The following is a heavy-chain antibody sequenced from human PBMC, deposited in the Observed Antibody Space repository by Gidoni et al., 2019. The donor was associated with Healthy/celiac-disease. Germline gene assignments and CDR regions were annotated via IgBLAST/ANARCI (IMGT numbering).Heavy chain of an antibody. CDR2: INPILGTA. CDR1: GGTFSSYA. CDR3: ARDRIQSSGWTALGYYYGMDV. D-gene: IGHD6-19*01. Sequence: QVQLVQSGAEVKKPGSSVRVSCKASGGTFSSYASSWVRQAPGQGLEWMGGINPILGTANYAQKFQGRVTITADESTSTAYMELSSLRSEDTAVYYCARDRIQSSGWTALGYYYGMDVWGQGTTVTVSS. J-gene: IGHJ6*02. V-gene: IGHV1-69*01.